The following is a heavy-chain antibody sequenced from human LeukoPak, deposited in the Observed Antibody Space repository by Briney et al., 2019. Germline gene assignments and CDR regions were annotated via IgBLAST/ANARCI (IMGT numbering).Heavy chain of an antibody. J-gene: IGHJ4*02. D-gene: IGHD3-9*01. CDR2: ISYDGREK. CDR3: AKVLGGYYDILTGYYGGYYFDY. V-gene: IGHV3-30*04. CDR1: GFSSNIFA. Sequence: PGRTLRLSCVVSGFSSNIFAFHWVRQAPGKGLEWVSVISYDGREKYYADSVKGRFTISRNNSKNTLYLQMNSLRAEDTAVYYCAKVLGGYYDILTGYYGGYYFDYWGQGTLVTVSS.